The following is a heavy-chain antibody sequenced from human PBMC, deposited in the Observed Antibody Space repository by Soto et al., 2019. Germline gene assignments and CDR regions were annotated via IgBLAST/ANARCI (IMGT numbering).Heavy chain of an antibody. V-gene: IGHV1-18*01. CDR3: ARGQDIVVVVAASGAFDY. CDR1: GYTFTSYG. D-gene: IGHD2-15*01. CDR2: INAGNGNT. J-gene: IGHJ4*02. Sequence: ASVKVSCKASGYTFTSYGISWVRQAPGQRLEWMGWINAGNGNTKYSQKFQGRVTMTRDTSTSTVYMELSSLRSEDTAVYYCARGQDIVVVVAASGAFDYWGQGTLVTVSS.